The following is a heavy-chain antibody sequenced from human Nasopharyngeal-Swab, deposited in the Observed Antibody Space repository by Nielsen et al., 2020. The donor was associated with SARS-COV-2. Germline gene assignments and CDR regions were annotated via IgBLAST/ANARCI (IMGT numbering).Heavy chain of an antibody. J-gene: IGHJ4*02. CDR2: IKQDGSEK. V-gene: IGHV3-7*03. Sequence: GGSLRLSCGGSGFTFSSYWMSWVRQAPGKGLEWVANIKQDGSEKYYVDSVKGRFTISRDNAKNSLYLQMNSLRAEDTAVYYCARAPKRGSSGYQVVYWGQGTLVTVSS. CDR1: GFTFSSYW. D-gene: IGHD3-22*01. CDR3: ARAPKRGSSGYQVVY.